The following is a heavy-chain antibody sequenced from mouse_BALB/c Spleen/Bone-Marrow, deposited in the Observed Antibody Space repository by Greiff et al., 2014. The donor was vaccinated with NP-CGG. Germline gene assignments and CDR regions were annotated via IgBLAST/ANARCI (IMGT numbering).Heavy chain of an antibody. CDR1: GYTFTGYW. J-gene: IGHJ2*01. CDR3: ARKYGKGGDY. D-gene: IGHD2-10*02. V-gene: IGHV1-61*01. Sequence: QVQLKESGAELVRPGASVKSSCKASGYTFTGYWMNWVKQRPGQGLEWIGMIDPSDSETHYNQMFKDKATLSVDKSSSTAYMQLSSLTSDDSAVYYCARKYGKGGDYWGQGTTLTVSS. CDR2: IDPSDSET.